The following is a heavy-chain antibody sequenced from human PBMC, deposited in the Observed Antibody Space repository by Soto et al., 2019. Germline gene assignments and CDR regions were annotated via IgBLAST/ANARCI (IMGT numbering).Heavy chain of an antibody. Sequence: QVQLVQSGAEVKKPGASVKVSCKVSGYTFTDYYLHWVRQAPGQGLEWMGCINPNTGDTRFPQKFQGRVTLTRDTSISTGYMELNSLRSDDTALYYCVREDSRGTYIVQNWFDSWGQGALVTVSS. V-gene: IGHV1-2*02. CDR1: GYTFTDYY. CDR2: INPNTGDT. J-gene: IGHJ5*01. CDR3: VREDSRGTYIVQNWFDS. D-gene: IGHD1-26*01.